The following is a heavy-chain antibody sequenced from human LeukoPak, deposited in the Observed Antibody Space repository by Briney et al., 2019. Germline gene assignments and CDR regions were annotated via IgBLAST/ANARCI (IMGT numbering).Heavy chain of an antibody. D-gene: IGHD3-10*01. CDR2: TYNGNT. CDR1: GYTVTSYG. V-gene: IGHV1-18*01. CDR3: ARVDYYGSGSYFDY. Sequence: ASVKVSCKASGYTVTSYGINWMRQAPGQGLEWMGWTYNGNTNYAQKFQGRVTMTTDTSTSTAYMELRSLRSDDTAVYYCARVDYYGSGSYFDYWGQGTLVTVSS. J-gene: IGHJ4*02.